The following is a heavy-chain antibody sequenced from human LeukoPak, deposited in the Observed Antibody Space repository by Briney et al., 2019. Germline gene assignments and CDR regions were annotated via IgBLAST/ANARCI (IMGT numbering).Heavy chain of an antibody. Sequence: GGSLRLSCAASGFTFSDYWMSWVRQAPGKGLEWLASIKEDGSEKPYVDSVKGRFTISRDNSKNTLYLQMNSLRAEDTALYYCASAAGPFDNWGQRTLVTVSS. J-gene: IGHJ4*02. CDR1: GFTFSDYW. CDR2: IKEDGSEK. V-gene: IGHV3-7*02. D-gene: IGHD6-19*01. CDR3: ASAAGPFDN.